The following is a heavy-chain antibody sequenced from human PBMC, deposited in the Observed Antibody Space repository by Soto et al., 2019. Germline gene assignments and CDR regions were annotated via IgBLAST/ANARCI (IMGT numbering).Heavy chain of an antibody. CDR1: EFTAGSNY. CDR2: IYSGGST. Sequence: GGSLRLSCAASEFTAGSNYMTWVRQAPGKGLEWVSVIYSGGSTYYADSVKGRFTISKDNSKKTLYLQMNSLRAEDTAVYYCERDLDSTTIQNYWGQGTLVTVSS. J-gene: IGHJ4*02. CDR3: ERDLDSTTIQNY. V-gene: IGHV3-66*01. D-gene: IGHD4-17*01.